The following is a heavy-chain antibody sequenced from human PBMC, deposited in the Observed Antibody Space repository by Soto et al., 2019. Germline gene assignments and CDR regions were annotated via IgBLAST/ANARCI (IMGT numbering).Heavy chain of an antibody. V-gene: IGHV3-23*01. D-gene: IGHD3-22*01. CDR1: GFTFSSYA. J-gene: IGHJ4*02. CDR3: AKDLPGSSGYYYGY. Sequence: QTGGSLRLSCAASGFTFSSYAMSWVRQAPGKGLEWVSAISGSGGSTYYADSVKGRFTISRDNSKNTLYLQMNSLRAEDTAVYYCAKDLPGSSGYYYGYWGQGTLVTVSS. CDR2: ISGSGGST.